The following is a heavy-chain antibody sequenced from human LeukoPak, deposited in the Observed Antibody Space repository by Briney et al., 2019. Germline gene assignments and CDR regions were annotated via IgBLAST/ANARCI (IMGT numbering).Heavy chain of an antibody. CDR1: GFTFSSYA. D-gene: IGHD3-16*01. Sequence: PGGSLRLSCAASGFTFSSYAMHWVRQAPGKGLEWVAVISYDGSNKYYADSVKGRFTISRDNSKNTLYLQMNSLRAEDTAVYYCAREPAYVWGSYATYIDYWGQGTLVTVSS. CDR3: AREPAYVWGSYATYIDY. J-gene: IGHJ4*02. CDR2: ISYDGSNK. V-gene: IGHV3-30-3*01.